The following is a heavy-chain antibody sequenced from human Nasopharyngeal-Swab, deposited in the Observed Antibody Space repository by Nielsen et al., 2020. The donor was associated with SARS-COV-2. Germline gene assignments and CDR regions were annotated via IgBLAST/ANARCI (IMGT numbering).Heavy chain of an antibody. J-gene: IGHJ4*02. Sequence: GGSLRLSCAASGFTFSSYSMNWVRQAPGKGLEWVSSISSSSSYIYYADSVKGRFTISRDNAKNSLYLQMNSLRAEDTAVYDCVRDRITIFGVEKPFDYWGQGTLVTVSS. CDR3: VRDRITIFGVEKPFDY. V-gene: IGHV3-21*01. CDR1: GFTFSSYS. D-gene: IGHD3-3*01. CDR2: ISSSSSYI.